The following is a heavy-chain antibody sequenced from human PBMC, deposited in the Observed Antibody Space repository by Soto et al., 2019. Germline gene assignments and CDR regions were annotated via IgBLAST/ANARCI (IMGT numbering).Heavy chain of an antibody. J-gene: IGHJ6*02. CDR3: ARVKGYYDSSAYSGMDV. CDR2: IYYSGST. D-gene: IGHD3-22*01. Sequence: SETLSLTCTVSGGSISSGGYYWSWIRQHPGKGLEWIGYIYYSGSTYYNPSLKSQVTISVDTSKNQLSLKLSSVTAADTAVYYCARVKGYYDSSAYSGMDVWGQGTTVTVSS. V-gene: IGHV4-31*01. CDR1: GGSISSGGYY.